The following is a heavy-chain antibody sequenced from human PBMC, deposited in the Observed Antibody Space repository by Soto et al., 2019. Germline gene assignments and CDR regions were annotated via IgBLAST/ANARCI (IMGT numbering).Heavy chain of an antibody. CDR1: GYSFTSYW. CDR3: ARSTPYSGSSDPGEYYYYYGMDV. CDR2: IYPGDSDT. V-gene: IGHV5-51*01. J-gene: IGHJ6*02. Sequence: GESLKISCKGSGYSFTSYWIGWVRQMPGKGLEWMGIIYPGDSDTRYSPSLQGQVTISADKSISTAYLQWSSLKASDTAMYYCARSTPYSGSSDPGEYYYYYGMDVWGQGTTVTVSS. D-gene: IGHD6-6*01.